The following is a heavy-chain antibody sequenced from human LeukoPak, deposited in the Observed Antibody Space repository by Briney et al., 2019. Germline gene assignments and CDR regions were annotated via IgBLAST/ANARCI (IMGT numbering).Heavy chain of an antibody. CDR2: IYSAGST. V-gene: IGHV4-59*08. CDR1: GSSISNYY. Sequence: SETLSLTCSVSGSSISNYYWSWIRQSPGKGLEWIGYIYSAGSTDYNPSLKSRVTISVETSKNQFSLRLSSVTAADTAMYYCAKNMTRRAFDVWGQGPMVTVSS. CDR3: AKNMTRRAFDV. J-gene: IGHJ3*01. D-gene: IGHD2/OR15-2a*01.